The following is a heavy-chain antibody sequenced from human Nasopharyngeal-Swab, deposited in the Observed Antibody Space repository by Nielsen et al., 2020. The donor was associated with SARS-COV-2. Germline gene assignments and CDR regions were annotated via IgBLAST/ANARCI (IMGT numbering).Heavy chain of an antibody. CDR3: AKGGGTTGTVGLDI. J-gene: IGHJ3*02. V-gene: IGHV3-21*01. D-gene: IGHD1-1*01. CDR2: ISSSSSYI. Sequence: GESLKISCAASGFTFSSYSMNWVRQAPGKGLEWVSSISSSSSYIYYADSVKGRFTISRDNSKNTLYLQMNSLRAEDTAAYYCAKGGGTTGTVGLDIWGQGTMVTVSS. CDR1: GFTFSSYS.